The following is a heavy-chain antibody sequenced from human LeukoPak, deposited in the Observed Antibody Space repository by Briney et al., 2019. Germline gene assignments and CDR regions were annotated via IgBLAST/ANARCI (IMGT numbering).Heavy chain of an antibody. CDR1: GFAFSGSA. J-gene: IGHJ3*02. CDR3: TSLDYGDSDDAFDI. Sequence: GGSLRLSCAASGFAFSGSAMHWVRQASGKGLEWVGRIRSKANSYATAYAASVKGRFTISRDDSKNTAYLQMNSLKTEDTAVYYCTSLDYGDSDDAFDIWGQGTMVTVSS. V-gene: IGHV3-73*01. D-gene: IGHD4-17*01. CDR2: IRSKANSYAT.